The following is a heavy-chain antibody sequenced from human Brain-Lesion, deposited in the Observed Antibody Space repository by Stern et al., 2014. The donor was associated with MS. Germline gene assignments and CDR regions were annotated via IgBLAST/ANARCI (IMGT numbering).Heavy chain of an antibody. V-gene: IGHV3-53*01. D-gene: IGHD5-18*01. J-gene: IGHJ4*02. Sequence: EVQLAQSGGALIHPGGSLRLSCAASGFSVSTNFMSWVRQAPGKGLEWVSLMYSRGGTNYADSVKGRFTISRDSSKNTLYLQMSDLRAEDTAVYYCARKTDTAVGGDYWGPGTLVTVSS. CDR2: MYSRGGT. CDR3: ARKTDTAVGGDY. CDR1: GFSVSTNF.